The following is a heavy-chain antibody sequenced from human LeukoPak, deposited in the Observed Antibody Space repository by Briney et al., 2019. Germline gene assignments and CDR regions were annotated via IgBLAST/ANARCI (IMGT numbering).Heavy chain of an antibody. CDR1: GFTFKDYG. V-gene: IGHV3-9*01. CDR2: INGNGGGT. Sequence: GGSLRLSCAATGFTFKDYGMHWVRQPPGKGLEWGSGINGNGGGTDYADSVKGRFTTSRANAKNSLYLQMTSLRPEDTALYYCAKHLRATNTYIFFGLDVWGQGTTVTVSS. D-gene: IGHD1-26*01. J-gene: IGHJ6*02. CDR3: AKHLRATNTYIFFGLDV.